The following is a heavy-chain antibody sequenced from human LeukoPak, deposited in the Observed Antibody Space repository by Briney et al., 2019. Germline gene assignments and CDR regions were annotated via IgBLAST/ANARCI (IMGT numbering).Heavy chain of an antibody. J-gene: IGHJ4*02. Sequence: GGSLRLSCAASGFSVSNYDMSWVRQAPGKGLEWVSGISNDGGRTYYADSVKGRLTISRDSSKNSLYLQMNSLRVEDTAVYYCAKGRIVGATSFDYWGQGSLVTVSS. CDR3: AKGRIVGATSFDY. CDR1: GFSVSNYD. V-gene: IGHV3-23*01. CDR2: ISNDGGRT. D-gene: IGHD1-26*01.